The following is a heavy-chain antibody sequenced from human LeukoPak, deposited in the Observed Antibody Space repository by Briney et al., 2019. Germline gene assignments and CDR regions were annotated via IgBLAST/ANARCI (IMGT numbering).Heavy chain of an antibody. CDR3: ARLPSYSSGWPYFDY. V-gene: IGHV3-21*01. CDR1: GFTFNNYS. J-gene: IGHJ4*02. D-gene: IGHD6-19*01. CDR2: ISSSSSYI. Sequence: PGGSLRLSCAASGFTFNNYSMNWVRQTPGKGLEWVSSISSSSSYIYYTDSVKGRFTISRDNAKNSLYLQMNSLRAEDTAVYYCARLPSYSSGWPYFDYWGQGTLVTVSS.